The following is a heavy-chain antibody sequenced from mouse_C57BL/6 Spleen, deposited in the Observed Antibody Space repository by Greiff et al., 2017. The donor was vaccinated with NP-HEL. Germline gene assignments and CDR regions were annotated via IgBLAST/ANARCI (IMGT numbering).Heavy chain of an antibody. D-gene: IGHD2-2*01. CDR1: GYTFTDYE. Sequence: VQLQQSGAELVRPGASVTLSCKASGYTFTDYEMHWVKQTPVHGLEWIGAIDPETGGTAYNQKFKVKAILTADKSSRTAYMELRSLTSEDSAVYYCTRYGYFFAYWGQGTLVTVSA. CDR3: TRYGYFFAY. CDR2: IDPETGGT. V-gene: IGHV1-15*01. J-gene: IGHJ3*01.